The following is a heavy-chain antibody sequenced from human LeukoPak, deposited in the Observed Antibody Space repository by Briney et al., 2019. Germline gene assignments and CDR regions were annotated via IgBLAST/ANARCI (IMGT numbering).Heavy chain of an antibody. CDR3: AKEGYDGSGYSGYYGMDV. Sequence: PGGSLRLSCAAPGFTFSSYGMHWVRQAPGKGLEWVAVISYAGSNKYYADSVKGRFTISGDNSKNTLYLQMNSLRAEDTAVYYCAKEGYDGSGYSGYYGMDVWGQETTVTVSS. V-gene: IGHV3-30*18. D-gene: IGHD3-22*01. CDR2: ISYAGSNK. CDR1: GFTFSSYG. J-gene: IGHJ6*02.